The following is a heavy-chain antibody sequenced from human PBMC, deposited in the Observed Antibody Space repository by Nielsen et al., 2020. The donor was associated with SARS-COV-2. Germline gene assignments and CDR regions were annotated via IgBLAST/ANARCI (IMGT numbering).Heavy chain of an antibody. CDR3: ARVGWLRSYYYYYGMDV. V-gene: IGHV4-39*07. J-gene: IGHJ6*02. D-gene: IGHD5-12*01. CDR1: GGSVSSGSYY. CDR2: INHSGST. Sequence: SETLSLTCTVSGGSVSSGSYYWSWIRQPPGKGLEWIGEINHSGSTNYNPSLKSRVTISVDTSKNQFSLKLSSVTAADTAVYYCARVGWLRSYYYYYGMDVWGQGTTVTVSS.